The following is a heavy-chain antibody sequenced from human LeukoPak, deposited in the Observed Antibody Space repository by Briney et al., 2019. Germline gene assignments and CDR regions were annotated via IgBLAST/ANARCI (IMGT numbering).Heavy chain of an antibody. V-gene: IGHV1-2*02. J-gene: IGHJ4*02. CDR2: INPNSGGT. CDR3: ARDFPSSGWYHPFDY. D-gene: IGHD6-19*01. CDR1: GYTFTAYY. Sequence: ASVKVSCKASGYTFTAYYMHWVRQAPGQGLEWMGWINPNSGGTNYAQKFQGRVTMTRDTSISTVYMEPSRLRSDDTAVYYCARDFPSSGWYHPFDYWGQRILVTVSS.